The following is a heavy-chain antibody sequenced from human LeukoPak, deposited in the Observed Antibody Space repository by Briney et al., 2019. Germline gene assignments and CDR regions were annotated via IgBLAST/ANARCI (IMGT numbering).Heavy chain of an antibody. CDR2: IDGSSTTI. CDR1: GCTFNGYY. D-gene: IGHD3-3*01. J-gene: IGHJ6*03. V-gene: IGHV3-21*01. Sequence: PAGSLRLSCAASGCTFNGYYMSWVRQAPGKGLEWVSSIDGSSTTIFYADSVKGRSTVSRDNAKKSVFLQMNSLRAEDTAVYYCARAIFGVAQPPYYFYHYMDVWGKGTTVTVSS. CDR3: ARAIFGVAQPPYYFYHYMDV.